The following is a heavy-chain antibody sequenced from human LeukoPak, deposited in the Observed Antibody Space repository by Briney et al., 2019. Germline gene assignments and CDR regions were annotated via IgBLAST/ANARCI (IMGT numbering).Heavy chain of an antibody. V-gene: IGHV4-34*01. D-gene: IGHD2-8*01. CDR2: INHSGST. CDR1: GGSFSGYY. CDR3: ARAKRQYCTNGVCSYFDY. J-gene: IGHJ4*02. Sequence: SETLSLTCAVYGGSFSGYYWSWIRQPPGKGLEWIGEINHSGSTNYNPSLKSRVTISVDTSKNQFSLKLSSVTAADTAVYYCARAKRQYCTNGVCSYFDYWGQGTLVTASS.